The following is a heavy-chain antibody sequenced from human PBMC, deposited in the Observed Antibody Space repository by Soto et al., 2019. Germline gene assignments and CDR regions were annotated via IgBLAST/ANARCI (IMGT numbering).Heavy chain of an antibody. J-gene: IGHJ6*02. CDR1: GHLFTCHY. CDR2: INPNSGDT. CDR3: ARDKIGAWDRLPENYYLGLYF. Sequence: SVKVSSTFSGHLFTCHYMHWVRQAPGQGLAWMGWINPNSGDTDYSRKFQGRVTMTRDTSIKTVYMELSSLRSDDTAVYYCARDKIGAWDRLPENYYLGLYFCGHG. D-gene: IGHD3-9*01. V-gene: IGHV1-2*02.